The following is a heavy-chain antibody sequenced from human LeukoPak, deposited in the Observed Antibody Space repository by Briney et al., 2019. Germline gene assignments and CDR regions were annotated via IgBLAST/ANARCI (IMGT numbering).Heavy chain of an antibody. CDR2: AYHKGET. V-gene: IGHV4-38-2*02. CDR3: VRHLGAQSFIAFDI. Sequence: PSETLSLTCTVSGYSISTNYYWAWIRQSPGTGLEWIGSAYHKGETYYNPSLKSRVTMSVDTSKNHFSLKLNSVTAADTAVYYCVRHLGAQSFIAFDIWGQGTMVTVSS. D-gene: IGHD1-26*01. J-gene: IGHJ3*02. CDR1: GYSISTNYY.